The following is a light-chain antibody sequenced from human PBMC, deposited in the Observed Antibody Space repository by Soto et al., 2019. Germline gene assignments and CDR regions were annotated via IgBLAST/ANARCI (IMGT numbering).Light chain of an antibody. Sequence: DIQMTQSPSTLSASVGDRVTITCRASQSISSWLAWYQQKPGKAPKLLIYKASTLEGGIPPRFSGSGSETEFTLTISSLQTEEFATDYCPHYNSYQYTFGQGTKLEIK. V-gene: IGKV1-5*03. J-gene: IGKJ2*01. CDR1: QSISSW. CDR3: PHYNSYQYT. CDR2: KAS.